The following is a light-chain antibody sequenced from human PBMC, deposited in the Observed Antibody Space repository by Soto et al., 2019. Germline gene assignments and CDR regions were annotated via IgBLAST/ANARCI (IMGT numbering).Light chain of an antibody. V-gene: IGKV4-1*01. CDR3: QQYNNWPWT. Sequence: DIAMTQSPDSLAVSLGERATINCTSSRSVLSSSNNKNYLAWYQQKPGQAPRLLIHGASTRAPGFPARFSGSGSGTDFTLTISSLQSEDFAVYYCQQYNNWPWTFGQGTKVDIK. CDR2: GAS. J-gene: IGKJ1*01. CDR1: RSVLSSSNNKNY.